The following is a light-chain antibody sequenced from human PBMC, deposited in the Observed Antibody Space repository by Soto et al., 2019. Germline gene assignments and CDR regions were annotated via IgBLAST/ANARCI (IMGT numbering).Light chain of an antibody. J-gene: IGKJ1*01. CDR1: QVINNY. V-gene: IGKV1-39*01. Sequence: EIQLTQSTSSMSASFGDRSTSTGRASQVINNYLAWYQQKPGKASKLLIYGASSLQSGVPSRFSGSGSGTDFTLTISSLQPEDFGTYYCQQSFSTPRTFGKGTKGE. CDR2: GAS. CDR3: QQSFSTPRT.